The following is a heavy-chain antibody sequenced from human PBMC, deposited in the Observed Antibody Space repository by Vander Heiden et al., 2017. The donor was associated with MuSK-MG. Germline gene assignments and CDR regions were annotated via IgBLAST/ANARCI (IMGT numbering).Heavy chain of an antibody. Sequence: QLQLQESGPGLVKPSETLSLTCPVPGGSSSSSSYYWGWIRQPPGKGLEWIGSIYYSGSTYYNPSLKSRVTISVDTSKNQFSLKLSSVTAADTAVYYCATGDCSGGSCYDNHYYYYGMDVWGQGTTVTVSS. D-gene: IGHD2-15*01. J-gene: IGHJ6*02. CDR2: IYYSGST. CDR1: GGSSSSSSYY. CDR3: ATGDCSGGSCYDNHYYYYGMDV. V-gene: IGHV4-39*01.